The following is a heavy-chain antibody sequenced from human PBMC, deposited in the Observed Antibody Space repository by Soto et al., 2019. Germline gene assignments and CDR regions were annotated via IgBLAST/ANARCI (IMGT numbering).Heavy chain of an antibody. D-gene: IGHD3-22*01. CDR2: IYYSGST. V-gene: IGHV4-39*01. CDR3: ARQEGRITMIVVVIANWFDP. J-gene: IGHJ5*02. Sequence: SETLCLPWTVSGGSIGSSSYYWGWIHKPPGKGLEWIVSIYYSGSTYYNPSLKSRVTISVDTSKNQFSLKLSSVTAADTAVYYCARQEGRITMIVVVIANWFDPWGQGTLVTVSS. CDR1: GGSIGSSSYY.